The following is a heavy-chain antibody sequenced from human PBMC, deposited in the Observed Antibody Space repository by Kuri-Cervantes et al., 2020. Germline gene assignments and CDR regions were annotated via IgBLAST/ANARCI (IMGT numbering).Heavy chain of an antibody. CDR2: ISSSSSTI. CDR3: AKGVRYFDWLSIDQ. J-gene: IGHJ4*02. Sequence: GESLKISCAASGFTFSSYSMNWVRQAPGKGLEWVSYISSSSSTIYYADSVKGRFTISRDNSKKTLYLQMNSLRAEDTAMYYCAKGVRYFDWLSIDQWGQGTLVTVSS. CDR1: GFTFSSYS. D-gene: IGHD3-9*01. V-gene: IGHV3-48*01.